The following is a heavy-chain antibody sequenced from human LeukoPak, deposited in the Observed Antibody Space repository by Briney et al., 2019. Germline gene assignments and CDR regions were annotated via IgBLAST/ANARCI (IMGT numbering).Heavy chain of an antibody. CDR1: GFAFSSYA. V-gene: IGHV3-23*01. J-gene: IGHJ4*01. Sequence: GGSLRLSCADSGFAFSSYALAWVRQAPGKGLEWVSAVTGRGVATHYADSVKGRFTISRDNSKKTMYLQMNSLRAEDTAIYYCASDPNGDYVGALGFWGRGTLVTVSS. D-gene: IGHD4-17*01. CDR3: ASDPNGDYVGALGF. CDR2: VTGRGVAT.